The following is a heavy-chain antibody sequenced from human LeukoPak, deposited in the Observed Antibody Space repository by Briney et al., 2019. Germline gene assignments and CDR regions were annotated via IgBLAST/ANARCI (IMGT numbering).Heavy chain of an antibody. Sequence: SETLSLTCAVSGGSISSGGYSWSWIRQPPGKGLEWIGYIYHSGSTYYNPSLKSRVTISVDRSKNQFSLKLSSVTAADTAVYYCVRHQSGSYYYYGMDVWGQGTTVTVSS. CDR3: VRHQSGSYYYYGMDV. D-gene: IGHD1-26*01. V-gene: IGHV4-30-2*01. CDR1: GGSISSGGYS. CDR2: IYHSGST. J-gene: IGHJ6*02.